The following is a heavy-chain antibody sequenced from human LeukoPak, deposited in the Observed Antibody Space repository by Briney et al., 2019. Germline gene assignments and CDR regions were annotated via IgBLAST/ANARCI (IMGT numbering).Heavy chain of an antibody. Sequence: PGRSLRLSCAASGFTFSSYAMHWVRQAPGKGLEWVAVISYDGSNKYYADSVKGRFTISRDNSKNTLYLQMNSLRPEDTAVYFCASGSQTDYYFDYWGQGTLVTVSS. V-gene: IGHV3-30-3*01. CDR3: ASGSQTDYYFDY. D-gene: IGHD3-10*01. CDR2: ISYDGSNK. J-gene: IGHJ4*02. CDR1: GFTFSSYA.